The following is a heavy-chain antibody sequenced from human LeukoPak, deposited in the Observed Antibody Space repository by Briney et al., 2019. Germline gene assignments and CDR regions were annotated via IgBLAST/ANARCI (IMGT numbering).Heavy chain of an antibody. D-gene: IGHD5-24*01. CDR3: ARSNDRDGYNSGY. Sequence: SETLSLTCTVSGGAISGYYWSWIRQPPGKGLEWIGYLYYSGSTNYNPSLKSRVTISVDTSKKQFSLKLSSVTAADTAVYYCARSNDRDGYNSGYWGQGTLVTVSS. J-gene: IGHJ4*02. CDR2: LYYSGST. CDR1: GGAISGYY. V-gene: IGHV4-59*08.